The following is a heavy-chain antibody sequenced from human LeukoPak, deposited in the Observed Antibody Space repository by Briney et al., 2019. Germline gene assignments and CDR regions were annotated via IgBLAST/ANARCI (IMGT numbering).Heavy chain of an antibody. CDR3: AKGSYSSGWANRY. V-gene: IGHV3-23*01. D-gene: IGHD6-19*01. Sequence: PGGSLTPSSAASGSTLTSYAMSSARQPPGGGLEWLSSIRGSGAGTYYADSVRGRFTSSRDNSKNSLYLQMNSLRADDTAVYYCAKGSYSSGWANRYWGQGTLVTVSS. CDR1: GSTLTSYA. CDR2: IRGSGAGT. J-gene: IGHJ4*02.